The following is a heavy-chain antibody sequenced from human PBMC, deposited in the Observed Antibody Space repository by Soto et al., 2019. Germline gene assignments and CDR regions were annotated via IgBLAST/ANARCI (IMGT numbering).Heavy chain of an antibody. CDR3: ARDLDGSGNYYTDY. D-gene: IGHD3-10*01. V-gene: IGHV1-18*01. Sequence: ASVKVSCKTSGYTFSSIGISWVRQAPGQGLEWMGWISPYKGNTYYAQRLQGRVTMTTDTSTSTAYMELRSLTSDDTAVYFCARDLDGSGNYYTDYWGQGTLVTVSS. CDR1: GYTFSSIG. CDR2: ISPYKGNT. J-gene: IGHJ4*02.